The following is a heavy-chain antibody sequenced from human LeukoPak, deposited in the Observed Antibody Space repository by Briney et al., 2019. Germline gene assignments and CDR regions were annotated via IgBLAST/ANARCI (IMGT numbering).Heavy chain of an antibody. CDR3: ARDLSAAAILALIDY. Sequence: PGGSLRLSCVGSGFPFGSYWLSWLRQAPGKGLEWVANTNDDGREKYYMDSFKGRFTISRDNAKNSLYLQMNSLRAEDTAVYYCARDLSAAAILALIDYWGQGTLVTVSS. V-gene: IGHV3-7*01. D-gene: IGHD2-2*02. J-gene: IGHJ4*02. CDR2: TNDDGREK. CDR1: GFPFGSYW.